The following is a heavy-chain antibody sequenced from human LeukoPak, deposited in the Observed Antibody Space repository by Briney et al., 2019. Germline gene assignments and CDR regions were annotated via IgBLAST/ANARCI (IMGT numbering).Heavy chain of an antibody. J-gene: IGHJ3*02. CDR1: GGTFSSYA. CDR2: ISAYNGST. V-gene: IGHV1-18*01. Sequence: ASVKVSCKASGGTFSSYAISWVRQAPGQGLEWMGWISAYNGSTNYAQKLQGRVTMTTDTSTSTAYMELRSLRSDDTAVYYCARKEAMDAFDIWGQGTMVTVSS. CDR3: ARKEAMDAFDI.